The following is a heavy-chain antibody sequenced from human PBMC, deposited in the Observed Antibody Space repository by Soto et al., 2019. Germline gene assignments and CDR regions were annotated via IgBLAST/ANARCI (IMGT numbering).Heavy chain of an antibody. CDR1: GFPFSAYN. Sequence: EVQLVESGRGLGKPGGSLRLSCTGSGFPFSAYNINWVRQAPGKGLEWVSSITVGSSHIYQPNSMKGRFTISRDDAKNSVYLQIDSLRDEDTALYYCSRSPEVWVRGAYWGHGTLVTVSS. J-gene: IGHJ4*01. CDR3: SRSPEVWVRGAY. V-gene: IGHV3-21*01. D-gene: IGHD3-16*01. CDR2: ITVGSSHI.